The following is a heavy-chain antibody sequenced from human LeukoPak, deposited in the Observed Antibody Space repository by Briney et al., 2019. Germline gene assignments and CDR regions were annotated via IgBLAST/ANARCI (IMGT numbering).Heavy chain of an antibody. D-gene: IGHD6-19*01. Sequence: SETLSLTCAVYGGSFSGYYWSWIRQPPGKGLEWIGEINHSGSTHYDPSLKSRVTISVDTSKNQFSLKLSSVTAADTAVYYCASLSRGWPFDYWGQGTLVTVSS. J-gene: IGHJ4*02. CDR1: GGSFSGYY. CDR3: ASLSRGWPFDY. V-gene: IGHV4-34*01. CDR2: INHSGST.